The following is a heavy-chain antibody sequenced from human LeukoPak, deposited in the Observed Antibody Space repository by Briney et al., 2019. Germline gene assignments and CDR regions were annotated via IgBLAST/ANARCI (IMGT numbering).Heavy chain of an antibody. CDR2: IYYSGST. CDR3: ARRGDGYKSSFDY. J-gene: IGHJ4*02. Sequence: SETLSLTCTVSGGSISTSTYYRGWVRQPPGKGLEWIGSIYYSGSTYFNPSLKSRVTISVDTSKNQFSLKLNSVTAADTAVYYCARRGDGYKSSFDYWGQGTQVTVSS. D-gene: IGHD5-24*01. CDR1: GGSISTSTYY. V-gene: IGHV4-39*01.